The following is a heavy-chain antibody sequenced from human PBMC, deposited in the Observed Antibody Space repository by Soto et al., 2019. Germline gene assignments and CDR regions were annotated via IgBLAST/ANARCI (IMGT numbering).Heavy chain of an antibody. Sequence: EVQLVASGGGLGQPGRSLRLSCAASGFTFDDYAMHWVRQAPGKGLEWVSGINWNSGTVGYADSVKGRFTISGDTAKNSLYLEMRSLRAEDTAFYFCAKETQANLGTGGFDYWGQGSLVAVSS. J-gene: IGHJ4*02. D-gene: IGHD7-27*01. CDR3: AKETQANLGTGGFDY. CDR2: INWNSGTV. V-gene: IGHV3-9*01. CDR1: GFTFDDYA.